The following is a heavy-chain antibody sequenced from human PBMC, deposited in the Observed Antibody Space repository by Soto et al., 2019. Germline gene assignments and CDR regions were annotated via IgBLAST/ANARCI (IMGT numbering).Heavy chain of an antibody. CDR1: GFTFSSYW. V-gene: IGHV3-7*01. J-gene: IGHJ4*02. CDR2: IKQDGSEK. D-gene: IGHD3-22*01. Sequence: PGGSLRLSCAASGFTFSSYWMSWVRQAPGKGLEWVANIKQDGSEKNYVDSVKGRFTISRDNAKNSLYLRMNTLRAEDTAVYYCARSPFYYDSSGYYPGWGQGT. CDR3: ARSPFYYDSSGYYPG.